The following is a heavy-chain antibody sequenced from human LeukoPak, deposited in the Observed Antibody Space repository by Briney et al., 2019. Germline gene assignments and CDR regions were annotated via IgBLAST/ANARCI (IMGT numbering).Heavy chain of an antibody. J-gene: IGHJ4*02. D-gene: IGHD3-22*01. CDR1: GYTFTSYG. CDR2: IIPIFGTA. V-gene: IGHV1-69*13. CDR3: ASHYYYDSSGYYVGYGYFDY. Sequence: GASVKVSCKASGYTFTSYGISWVRQAPGQGLEWMGGIIPIFGTANYAQKFQGRVTITADESTSTAYMELSSLRSEDTAVYYCASHYYYDSSGYYVGYGYFDYWGQGTLVTVSS.